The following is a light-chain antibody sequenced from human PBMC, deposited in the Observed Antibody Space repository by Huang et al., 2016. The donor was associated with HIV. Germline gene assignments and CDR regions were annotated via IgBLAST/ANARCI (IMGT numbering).Light chain of an antibody. V-gene: IGKV3-20*01. CDR2: GAS. CDR1: QGVHNSY. Sequence: EIVLTQSPVTLSLSPGEGASLSCRASQGVHNSYLAWYQQKPGQAPRLLIFGASNRATGVQHRFMGSESGTDFTLTISGLDPEDFAVYYCQQYGTLPYTFGQGTKLGI. J-gene: IGKJ2*01. CDR3: QQYGTLPYT.